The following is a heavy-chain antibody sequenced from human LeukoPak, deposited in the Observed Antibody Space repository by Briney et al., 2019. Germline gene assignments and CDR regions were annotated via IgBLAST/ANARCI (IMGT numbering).Heavy chain of an antibody. CDR3: ARQRIVGATDGFDY. CDR1: GGSISSSSYY. J-gene: IGHJ4*02. CDR2: IYYSGST. Sequence: PSETLSLTCTVSGGSISSSSYYWGWIRQPPGKGLEWIGSIYYSGSTYYNPSLKSRVTISVDTSKNQFSLKLSSVTAADTAVYYCARQRIVGATDGFDYWGQGTLVTVSS. D-gene: IGHD1-26*01. V-gene: IGHV4-39*01.